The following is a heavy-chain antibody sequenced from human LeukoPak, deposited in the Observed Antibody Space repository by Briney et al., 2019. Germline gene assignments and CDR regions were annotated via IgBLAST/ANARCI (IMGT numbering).Heavy chain of an antibody. CDR2: IYYSGST. D-gene: IGHD6-6*01. CDR1: GVSISSSSYY. CDR3: ARVAARNYYYMDV. Sequence: SETLSLTCTVSGVSISSSSYYWGWVRQPPGKGLEWIGSIYYSGSTYYNPSLKSRVTISVDTSKNQFSLKLSSVTAADTAVYYCARVAARNYYYMDVWGKGTTVTVSS. J-gene: IGHJ6*03. V-gene: IGHV4-39*07.